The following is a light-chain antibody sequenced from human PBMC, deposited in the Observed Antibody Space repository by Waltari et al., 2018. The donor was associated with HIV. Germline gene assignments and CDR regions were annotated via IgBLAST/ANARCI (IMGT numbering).Light chain of an antibody. J-gene: IGLJ3*02. V-gene: IGLV3-21*02. Sequence: SYVLAQPPSVSVAPGQTARITCGGDNIGSKSVHWYQQKPVQAHLLVVYDDSDRPSGIPVRFSGSNSGNTATLTISRVEAGDEAYYYCQVWDSSSDDWVFGGGTKVTVL. CDR1: NIGSKS. CDR2: DDS. CDR3: QVWDSSSDDWV.